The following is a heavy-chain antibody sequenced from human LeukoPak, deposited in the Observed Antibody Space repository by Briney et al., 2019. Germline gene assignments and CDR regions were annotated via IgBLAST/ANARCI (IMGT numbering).Heavy chain of an antibody. J-gene: IGHJ4*02. V-gene: IGHV1-69*13. CDR2: IIPIFGTA. D-gene: IGHD3-10*01. CDR3: AKARGAFVFLGLDY. Sequence: ASVKVSCKASGGTFSSYAISWVRQAPGQGLEWVGGIIPIFGTANYAQKFQGRVTITADESTSTAYMELSSLRAEDTAVYYCAKARGAFVFLGLDYWGQGTLVTVSS. CDR1: GGTFSSYA.